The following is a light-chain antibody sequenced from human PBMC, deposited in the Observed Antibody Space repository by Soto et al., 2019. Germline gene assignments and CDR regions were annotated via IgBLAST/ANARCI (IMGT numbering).Light chain of an antibody. Sequence: DIQMTQSPSSLSASVGDRVTITCRASQNIDNYLNWYQQXPGRAPKLLIYDASNLEAGVPSRFRGSGSGTDFTITISRLQPEDIATYYCQQYENIPTFGQGTRLEIK. CDR1: QNIDNY. CDR2: DAS. J-gene: IGKJ5*01. V-gene: IGKV1-33*01. CDR3: QQYENIPT.